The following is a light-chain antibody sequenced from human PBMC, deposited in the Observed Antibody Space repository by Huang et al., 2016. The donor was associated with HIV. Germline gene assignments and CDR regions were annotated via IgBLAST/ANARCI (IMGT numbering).Light chain of an antibody. CDR2: DAS. V-gene: IGKV1D-13*01. Sequence: AIQLTQSPSSLSASVGDRVTITCRASQGISSALAWYQQKPGKAPKLLIYDASSLESAVPSRFSGSGSGTDFTLTLSRLQPEDFATYYCQQFNNYPPTFGGGTKVEIK. J-gene: IGKJ4*01. CDR1: QGISSA. CDR3: QQFNNYPPT.